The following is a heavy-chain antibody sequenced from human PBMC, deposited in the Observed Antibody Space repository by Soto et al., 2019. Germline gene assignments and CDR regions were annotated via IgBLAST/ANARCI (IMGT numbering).Heavy chain of an antibody. CDR1: GGSISSYY. CDR2: IYYSGST. V-gene: IGHV4-59*01. Sequence: QVQLQESGPGLVKPSETLSLTCTVSGGSISSYYWSWIRQPPGKGLEWIGCIYYSGSTNYNPSLRSRVPXSXDAXETRCTRKLRPVCCADTAGYCWARGWDRVAMPSGYWGQGALVTVSS. CDR3: ARGWDRVAMPSGY. J-gene: IGHJ4*02. D-gene: IGHD2-2*01.